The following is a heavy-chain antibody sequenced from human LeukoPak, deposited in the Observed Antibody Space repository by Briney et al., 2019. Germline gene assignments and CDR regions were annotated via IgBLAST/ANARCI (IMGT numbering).Heavy chain of an antibody. J-gene: IGHJ6*03. CDR1: GFAFSSSA. V-gene: IGHV3-30*01. Sequence: PGRSQRLSCAASGFAFSSSAMHWVRQAPGKGLEWVALTPPDESNKHYVESVKGRFIISRDNSKSTLYLQMNSLRAEDTAVYYCARQGSSLAYFHIYLDVWGNGTTVIVSS. D-gene: IGHD6-6*01. CDR3: ARQGSSLAYFHIYLDV. CDR2: TPPDESNK.